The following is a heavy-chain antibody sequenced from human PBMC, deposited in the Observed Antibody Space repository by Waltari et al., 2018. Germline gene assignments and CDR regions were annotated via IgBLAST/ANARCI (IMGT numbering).Heavy chain of an antibody. J-gene: IGHJ4*02. CDR3: TGYCSGGSCYLFDY. CDR2: IKSKTDGGTT. D-gene: IGHD2-15*01. Sequence: EVQLVESGGGLVKPGGSIRLSCAASGFTFSNAWMRWVRQAPGKGLEWVGRIKSKTDGGTTDYAAPVKGRFTISRDDSKNTLYLQMNSLKTEDTAVYYCTGYCSGGSCYLFDYWGQGTLVTVSS. V-gene: IGHV3-15*01. CDR1: GFTFSNAW.